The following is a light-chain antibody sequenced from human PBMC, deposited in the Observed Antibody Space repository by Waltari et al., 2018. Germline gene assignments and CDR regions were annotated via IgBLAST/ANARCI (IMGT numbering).Light chain of an antibody. CDR2: LAS. CDR1: QSILHSNGYNY. J-gene: IGKJ1*01. CDR3: MQSLHNSWT. V-gene: IGKV2-28*01. Sequence: DIVMTQSPLSLPVIPGEPASISCRSSQSILHSNGYNYLDWYLQKPGHCPPLLISLASDRADGGADRFSGSGSGTDFTLKISRVEAEDVGVYYCMQSLHNSWTFGQGTKVEI.